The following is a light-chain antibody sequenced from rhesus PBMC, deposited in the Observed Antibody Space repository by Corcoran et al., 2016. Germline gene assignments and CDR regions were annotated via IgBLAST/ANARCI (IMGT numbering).Light chain of an antibody. Sequence: QAALTQPRSVSGSPGQSVTISCTGTSSDIGGYNYVSWYQQHPGTAPKLMIYVVSKRPSGVSDRFSGSKSGNTASLTISGLQAEDEADYYCSSYAGSNTYIFGAGTRLTVL. J-gene: IGLJ1*01. CDR2: VVS. CDR1: SSDIGGYNY. V-gene: IGLV2-32*02. CDR3: SSYAGSNTYI.